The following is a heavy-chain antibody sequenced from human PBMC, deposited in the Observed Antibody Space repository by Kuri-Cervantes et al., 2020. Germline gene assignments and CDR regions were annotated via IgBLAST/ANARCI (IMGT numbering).Heavy chain of an antibody. CDR2: ISYDGSNK. Sequence: GESLKISCAASGFTFSSYAMHWVRQAPGKGLEWVAVISYDGSNKYYADSVKGRFTISRDNSKNTLYLQMNSLRAEDTAVYYCARVEGSGSYFLSWGQGTLVTVSS. CDR1: GFTFSSYA. J-gene: IGHJ4*02. D-gene: IGHD3-10*01. CDR3: ARVEGSGSYFLS. V-gene: IGHV3-30-3*01.